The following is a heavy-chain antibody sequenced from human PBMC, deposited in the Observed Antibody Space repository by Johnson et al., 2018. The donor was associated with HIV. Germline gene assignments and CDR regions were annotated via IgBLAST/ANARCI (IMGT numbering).Heavy chain of an antibody. CDR2: ISNNGGST. Sequence: VQLVESGGGLVQPGGSLRLSCAASGFTFSTYAIHWVRQAPGKGLEYVSAISNNGGSTYYENSVKGRFTISRDNSKNTLYLQMGSLRAEDMAVYYCARRFYDSSGAGFDIWGQGTMVTVSS. CDR3: ARRFYDSSGAGFDI. J-gene: IGHJ3*02. CDR1: GFTFSTYA. V-gene: IGHV3-64*01. D-gene: IGHD3-22*01.